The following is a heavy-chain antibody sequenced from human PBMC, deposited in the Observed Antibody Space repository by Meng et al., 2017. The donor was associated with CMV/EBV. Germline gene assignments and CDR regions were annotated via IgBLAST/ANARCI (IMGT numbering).Heavy chain of an antibody. V-gene: IGHV4-59*01. CDR3: AGQNVAAAAGTVFDY. D-gene: IGHD6-13*01. Sequence: GSLRLSCTVSGGSTSSYYWSWIRQPPGKGLEWIGYIYYSGSTNYNPSLKSRVTISVDPSKNQFSLKLSSVTAADTAVYYCAGQNVAAAAGTVFDYWGQGTLVTVSS. J-gene: IGHJ4*02. CDR1: GGSTSSYY. CDR2: IYYSGST.